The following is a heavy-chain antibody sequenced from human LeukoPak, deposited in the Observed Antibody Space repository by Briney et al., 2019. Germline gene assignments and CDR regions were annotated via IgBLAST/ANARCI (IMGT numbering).Heavy chain of an antibody. Sequence: HPGGSLRLSCTASGFTFSSYWMSWVRQAPGKGLEWVANIKQDGSEKYYVDSVKGRFTISRDNAKNSLYLQMNSLRAEDTAVYYCARDPRGGRPDAFDIWGQGTMVTVSS. D-gene: IGHD1-26*01. CDR2: IKQDGSEK. V-gene: IGHV3-7*01. CDR3: ARDPRGGRPDAFDI. CDR1: GFTFSSYW. J-gene: IGHJ3*02.